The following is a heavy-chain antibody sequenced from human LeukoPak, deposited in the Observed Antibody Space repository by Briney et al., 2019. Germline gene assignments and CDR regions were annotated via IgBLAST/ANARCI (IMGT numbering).Heavy chain of an antibody. Sequence: GGSLRLSCAGSGFTFSSYALNWVRQAPRKELEWLSYISTSSSTIYYADSVKGRFTISRDNAKNSLYLQMNSLRAEDTAVYYCARDGTDNFYYGMDVWGPGTTVTVSS. D-gene: IGHD1-1*01. CDR2: ISTSSSTI. CDR1: GFTFSSYA. V-gene: IGHV3-48*04. J-gene: IGHJ6*02. CDR3: ARDGTDNFYYGMDV.